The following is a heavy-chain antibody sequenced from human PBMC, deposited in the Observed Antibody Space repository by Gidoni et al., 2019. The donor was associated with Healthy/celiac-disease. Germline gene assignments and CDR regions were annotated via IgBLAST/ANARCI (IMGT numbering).Heavy chain of an antibody. CDR2: IGTAGDT. J-gene: IGHJ2*01. CDR3: ARVGGGYYNWYFDL. V-gene: IGHV3-13*01. CDR1: GCTFSSYA. D-gene: IGHD3-22*01. Sequence: EVQLVESGGGLVQPGGARRLSCAAAGCTFSSYAMHWVRQATGKGLEWVSAIGTAGDTYYPGSVKGRFTISRENAKNSLYLQMNSLRAGDTAVYYCARVGGGYYNWYFDLWGRGTLVTVSS.